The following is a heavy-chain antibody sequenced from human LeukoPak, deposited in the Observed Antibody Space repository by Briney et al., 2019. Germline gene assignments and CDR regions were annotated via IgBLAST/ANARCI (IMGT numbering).Heavy chain of an antibody. CDR3: ARVESSSWFGYYFDY. CDR2: IYYSGST. CDR1: GGSISSSSYY. D-gene: IGHD6-13*01. J-gene: IGHJ4*02. V-gene: IGHV4-39*01. Sequence: KPSETLSLTCTVSGGSISSSSYYWGWIRQPPGKGLEWIGSIYYSGSTYYNPSLKSRVTISVDTSKNQFSLKLSSVTAADTAVYYCARVESSSWFGYYFDYWGQGTLVTVSS.